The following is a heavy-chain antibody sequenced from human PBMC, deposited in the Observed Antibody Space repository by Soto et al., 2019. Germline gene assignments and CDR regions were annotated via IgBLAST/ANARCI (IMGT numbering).Heavy chain of an antibody. V-gene: IGHV1-69*13. CDR2: IIPIFGTA. J-gene: IGHJ5*02. D-gene: IGHD2-2*02. Sequence: GAGVKVSCKASGGTFSSYATSWVRQAPGQGLEWMGGIIPIFGTANYAQKFQGRVTITADESTSTAYMELSSLRSEDTAVYYCARSIPYCSSTSCYTSWLDPCGQGTPVTVYS. CDR1: GGTFSSYA. CDR3: ARSIPYCSSTSCYTSWLDP.